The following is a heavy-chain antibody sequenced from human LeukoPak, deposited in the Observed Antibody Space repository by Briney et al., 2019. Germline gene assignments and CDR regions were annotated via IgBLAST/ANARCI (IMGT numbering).Heavy chain of an antibody. J-gene: IGHJ4*02. CDR2: ISGSGDIT. Sequence: PGGSLRLSCAASGFTFSSYAMTWVRQAPGKGLEWVSTISGSGDITHYADSVRGRFTISRDNSKNTLYLQMNSLRAEDTAVYYCARDFGWLSGFDNWGQGTLVTVSS. V-gene: IGHV3-23*01. D-gene: IGHD3-9*01. CDR3: ARDFGWLSGFDN. CDR1: GFTFSSYA.